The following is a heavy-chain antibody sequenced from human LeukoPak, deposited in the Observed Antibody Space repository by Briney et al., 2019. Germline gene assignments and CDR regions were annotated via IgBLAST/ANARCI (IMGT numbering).Heavy chain of an antibody. Sequence: GGSLRLSCAASGFTFSSYVMSWVRQAPGKGLEWVSAISGSGSSTYYADSVQGRFTISRDNAKNSLYLQMNSLRDEDTAVYYCARDKRFLEWLLPYYYYYGMDVWGQGTTVTVSS. CDR3: ARDKRFLEWLLPYYYYYGMDV. V-gene: IGHV3-23*01. D-gene: IGHD3-3*01. CDR1: GFTFSSYV. J-gene: IGHJ6*02. CDR2: ISGSGSST.